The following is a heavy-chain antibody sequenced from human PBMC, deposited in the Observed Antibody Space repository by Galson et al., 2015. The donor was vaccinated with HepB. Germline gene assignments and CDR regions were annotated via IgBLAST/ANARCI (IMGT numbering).Heavy chain of an antibody. J-gene: IGHJ5*02. V-gene: IGHV1-2*06. CDR2: INPNSGGT. CDR1: GYTFTGYY. Sequence: SVKVSCKASGYTFTGYYMHWVRQAPGQGLEWMGRINPNSGGTNYAQKFQGRVTMTRDTSISTAYMELSRLRSDDTAVYYCARDRYDFWSGYQKEFDPWGQGTLVTVSS. D-gene: IGHD3-3*01. CDR3: ARDRYDFWSGYQKEFDP.